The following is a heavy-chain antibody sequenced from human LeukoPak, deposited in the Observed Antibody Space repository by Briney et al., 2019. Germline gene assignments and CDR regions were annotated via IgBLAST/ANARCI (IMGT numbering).Heavy chain of an antibody. J-gene: IGHJ4*02. Sequence: SQTLSLTCAISGDSVSSNSAAWNWIRQSPSRGLEWLGRTYYRSKWYNDYAVSVKSRITINPDTSKNQFSLQLNAVTPEDTGVYYCARGRLGALWFGELLLDYWGQGTLVTVCS. D-gene: IGHD3-10*01. V-gene: IGHV6-1*01. CDR3: ARGRLGALWFGELLLDY. CDR1: GDSVSSNSAA. CDR2: TYYRSKWYN.